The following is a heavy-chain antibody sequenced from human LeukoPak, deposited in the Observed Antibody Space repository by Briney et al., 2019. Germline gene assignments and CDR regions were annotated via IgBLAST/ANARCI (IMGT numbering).Heavy chain of an antibody. CDR3: ASWFGENDALDI. J-gene: IGHJ3*02. D-gene: IGHD3-10*01. CDR2: INPSGGST. Sequence: ASVKVSCKASGYTFTSQYVHWVRQAPGRGLEWMGVINPSGGSTRYAQKFQGRVTMTRDTSTSTVYMELKRLRSEDTAVYYCASWFGENDALDIWGQGTMVTVSS. V-gene: IGHV1-46*01. CDR1: GYTFTSQY.